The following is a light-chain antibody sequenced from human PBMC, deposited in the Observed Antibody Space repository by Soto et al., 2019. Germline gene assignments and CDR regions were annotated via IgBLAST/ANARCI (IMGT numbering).Light chain of an antibody. V-gene: IGLV2-11*01. J-gene: IGLJ3*02. Sequence: QSVLTQPRSVSGSPGQSVTISCTGTNSDVGRYNFVSWYQQLPGKAPKLLISAVSQRPSGVPDRFPGSKSGNTASLTISGLQADDEADYFCYSYTASDIWVFGGGTKLTVL. CDR3: YSYTASDIWV. CDR2: AVS. CDR1: NSDVGRYNF.